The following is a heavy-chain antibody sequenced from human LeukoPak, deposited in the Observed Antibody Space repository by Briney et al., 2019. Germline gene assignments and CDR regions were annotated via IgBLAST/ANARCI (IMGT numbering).Heavy chain of an antibody. CDR1: GFTSSSYA. CDR3: AKARGGIVVVPAAIRFDP. J-gene: IGHJ5*02. V-gene: IGHV3-23*01. D-gene: IGHD2-2*02. CDR2: ISGSGGST. Sequence: PGGSLRLSCAASGFTSSSYAMSWVRQAPGKGLEWVSVISGSGGSTYYADSVKGRFTISRDNSKNTLYLQMNSLRAEDTAVYYCAKARGGIVVVPAAIRFDPWGQGTLVTVSS.